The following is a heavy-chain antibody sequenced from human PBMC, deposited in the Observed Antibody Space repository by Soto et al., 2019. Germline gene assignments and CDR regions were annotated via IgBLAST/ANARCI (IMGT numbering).Heavy chain of an antibody. CDR2: IYYSGST. J-gene: IGHJ4*02. D-gene: IGHD4-17*01. CDR3: ARDYYGDYYFDS. V-gene: IGHV4-59*01. Sequence: PSLTCTVPGGSICSYYWSRIRQPPGKGLEWIGYIYYSGSTNYNPSLKSRVTTSVDTSNNQFSLNLNSVTAADTAVYHCARDYYGDYYFDSWGQGILVTVSS. CDR1: GGSICSYY.